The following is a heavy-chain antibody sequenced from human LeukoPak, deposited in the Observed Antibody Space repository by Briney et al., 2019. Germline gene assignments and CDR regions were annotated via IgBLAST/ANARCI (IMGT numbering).Heavy chain of an antibody. CDR3: APRVVGSAPFDY. CDR2: ISGSTGRT. Sequence: GGSLRLSCAASGFTFSRYGMSWVRQAPGKGLEWVSAISGSTGRTYYADSVKGRFTISRDNSKNTLYLQMNNLRAEDTAVYYCAPRVVGSAPFDYWGQGTLVTVSS. J-gene: IGHJ4*02. CDR1: GFTFSRYG. V-gene: IGHV3-23*01. D-gene: IGHD2-15*01.